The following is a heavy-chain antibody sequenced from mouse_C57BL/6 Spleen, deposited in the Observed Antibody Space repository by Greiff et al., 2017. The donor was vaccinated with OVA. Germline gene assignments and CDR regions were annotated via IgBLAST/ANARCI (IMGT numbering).Heavy chain of an antibody. J-gene: IGHJ2*01. CDR2: IWTGGGT. CDR1: GFSLTSYA. D-gene: IGHD1-1*01. V-gene: IGHV2-9-1*01. Sequence: QVQLKESGPGLVAPSQSLSITCTVSGFSLTSYAISWVRQPPGKGLEWLGVIWTGGGTNYNSALKSRLSISKDNSKSQVFLKRNSLQTDDTARYYCARRYYDSSYHFFDYWGQGTTLTVSS. CDR3: ARRYYDSSYHFFDY.